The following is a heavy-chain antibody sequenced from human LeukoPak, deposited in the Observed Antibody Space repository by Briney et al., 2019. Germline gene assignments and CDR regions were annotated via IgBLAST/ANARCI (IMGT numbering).Heavy chain of an antibody. CDR3: ARALAGGNSWFDP. V-gene: IGHV4-34*01. D-gene: IGHD3-16*01. CDR1: GGSFSGYY. CDR2: INHSGST. Sequence: SETLSLTCAVYGGSFSGYYWSWIRQPPGKGLEWIGEINHSGSTNYNPSLKSRVTISVDTSKNQFSLKLSSVTAADTAVYYCARALAGGNSWFDPWGQGTLVTVSS. J-gene: IGHJ5*02.